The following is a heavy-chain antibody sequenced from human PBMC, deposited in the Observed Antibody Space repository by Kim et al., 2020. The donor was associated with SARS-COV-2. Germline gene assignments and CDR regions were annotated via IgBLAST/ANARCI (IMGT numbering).Heavy chain of an antibody. J-gene: IGHJ3*02. Sequence: GGSLRLSCAASGFTFSSYSMNWVRQAPGKGLEWVSSISSSSSYIYYADSVKGRFTISRDNAKNSLYLQMNSLRAEDTAVYYCARGSRAYYYGSDAFDIWGQGTMVTVSS. CDR2: ISSSSSYI. CDR1: GFTFSSYS. V-gene: IGHV3-21*01. D-gene: IGHD3-10*01. CDR3: ARGSRAYYYGSDAFDI.